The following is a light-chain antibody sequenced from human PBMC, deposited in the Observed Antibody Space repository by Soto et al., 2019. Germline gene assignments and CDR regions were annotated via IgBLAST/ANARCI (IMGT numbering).Light chain of an antibody. CDR3: QQYGSSPWT. CDR1: QSVSSSY. Sequence: EIVLTQSPGTLSLSPGERATLSCRASQSVSSSYLAWYQKKPGQAPSPLIYVASSRAIGNTDRFSGSGSGTDFHLNISRLETEEYAEYYCQQYGSSPWTFVQGTKMEI. J-gene: IGKJ1*01. CDR2: VAS. V-gene: IGKV3-20*01.